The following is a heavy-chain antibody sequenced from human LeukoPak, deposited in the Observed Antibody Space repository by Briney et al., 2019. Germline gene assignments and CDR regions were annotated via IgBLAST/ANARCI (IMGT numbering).Heavy chain of an antibody. D-gene: IGHD4-11*01. V-gene: IGHV4-38-2*02. CDR3: ASYTVTTLGNY. CDR1: GYSISSGYY. J-gene: IGHJ4*02. Sequence: SETLSLTCTVSGYSISSGYYWGWIRQPPGKGLEWIGSIYYSGSTYYNPSLKSRVTISVDTSKNQFSLKLSSVTAADTAVYYCASYTVTTLGNYWGQGTLVTVSS. CDR2: IYYSGST.